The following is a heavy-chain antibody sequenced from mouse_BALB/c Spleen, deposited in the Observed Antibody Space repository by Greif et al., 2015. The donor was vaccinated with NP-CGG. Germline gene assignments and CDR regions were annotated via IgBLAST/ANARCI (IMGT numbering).Heavy chain of an antibody. CDR3: ARDFDY. Sequence: VQLQQPGAELVRPGALVKMSCKASGFNITDYNMHWAKQRPEKGLEWIGWIDPENGNTIYDPKFKGKASITADTSSNTSYLQLSSLTSEFTAGYYCARDFDYWGQGTTLTVSS. CDR2: IDPENGNT. V-gene: IGHV14-1*02. CDR1: GFNITDYN. J-gene: IGHJ2*01.